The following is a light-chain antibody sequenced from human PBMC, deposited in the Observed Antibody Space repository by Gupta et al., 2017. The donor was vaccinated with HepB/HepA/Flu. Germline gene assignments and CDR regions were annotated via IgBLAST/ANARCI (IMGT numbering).Light chain of an antibody. CDR3: QQTISYPLT. CDR2: ATS. Sequence: DIQMTQSPSSVSASVGDSVTITCRASHSIRSWLAWYQQKPGQAPKLLIYATSKLQNGVPSRFSGSGSGTDFTLTISSRQPEDFATYYCQQTISYPLTFGGGTRVKIK. J-gene: IGKJ4*01. CDR1: HSIRSW. V-gene: IGKV1-12*01.